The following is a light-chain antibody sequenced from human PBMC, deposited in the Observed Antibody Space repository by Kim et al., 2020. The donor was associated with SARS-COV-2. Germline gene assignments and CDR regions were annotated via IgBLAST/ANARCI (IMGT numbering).Light chain of an antibody. CDR2: QAS. Sequence: DIQLTQSPSTLSAFVGDSVTITCRASQSVDGWLAWYQQQPGKAPRLLIYQASKLASGVPSRFSGSGSGTDFSLTVNNLQPQDPAVYYCKQYETYWTFGPWTKVDI. V-gene: IGKV1-5*03. CDR3: KQYETYWT. CDR1: QSVDGW. J-gene: IGKJ1*01.